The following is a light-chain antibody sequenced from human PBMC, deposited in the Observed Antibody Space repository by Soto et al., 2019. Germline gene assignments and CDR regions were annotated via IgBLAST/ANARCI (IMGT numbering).Light chain of an antibody. CDR1: NIGSKT. CDR2: SDN. V-gene: IGLV3-21*04. Sequence: SYELTQPPSVSVAPGKTARITCGEYNIGSKTVHWYQQKPGQAPVLVIYSDNDRPSGIPERISGSNSGNMATLTISRVEAGDEADYYCQVWDSSSDHVVFGGGTKLTVL. CDR3: QVWDSSSDHVV. J-gene: IGLJ2*01.